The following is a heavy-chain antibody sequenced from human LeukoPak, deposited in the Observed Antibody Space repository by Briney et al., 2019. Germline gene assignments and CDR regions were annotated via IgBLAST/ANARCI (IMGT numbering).Heavy chain of an antibody. Sequence: GGSLRLSCAASGFTFSSYSMNWVRQAPGKGLEWVAVISYDGSNKYYADSVKGRFTISRDNSKNTLYLQMNSLRAEDTAVYYCAKAMGATYGDVGFDYWGQGTLVTVSS. J-gene: IGHJ4*02. CDR2: ISYDGSNK. CDR1: GFTFSSYS. V-gene: IGHV3-30*18. CDR3: AKAMGATYGDVGFDY. D-gene: IGHD1-26*01.